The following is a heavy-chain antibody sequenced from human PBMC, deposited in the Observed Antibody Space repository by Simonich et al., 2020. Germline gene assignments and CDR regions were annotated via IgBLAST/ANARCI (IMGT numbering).Heavy chain of an antibody. D-gene: IGHD2-21*02. Sequence: QVQLVESGGGVVQPGRSLRLSCAASGFTFSSYAMHWVRQAPGKGLEWVAVISYDESNKYYAASVKGRFTISRDNSKNTLYLQMNSLRAEDTAVYYCARDGERYCGGDCYSYFDYWGQGTLVTVSS. CDR2: ISYDESNK. CDR3: ARDGERYCGGDCYSYFDY. J-gene: IGHJ4*02. CDR1: GFTFSSYA. V-gene: IGHV3-30*07.